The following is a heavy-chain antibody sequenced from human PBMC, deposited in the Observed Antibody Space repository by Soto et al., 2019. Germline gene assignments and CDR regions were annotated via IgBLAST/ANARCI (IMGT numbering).Heavy chain of an antibody. D-gene: IGHD3-10*01. CDR1: GYTFTNYG. J-gene: IGHJ5*02. V-gene: IGHV1-18*01. Sequence: QVQLVQSGGEVKKPGASVKVSCKASGYTFTNYGISRVRQAPGQGLECMGWINVYNGNTKYAQKVQGRVTMTTDTSTSTAYMELRSLRSDDTAVYYCARGVGSGSYYNQYNWFDPWGQGTLVTVSS. CDR2: INVYNGNT. CDR3: ARGVGSGSYYNQYNWFDP.